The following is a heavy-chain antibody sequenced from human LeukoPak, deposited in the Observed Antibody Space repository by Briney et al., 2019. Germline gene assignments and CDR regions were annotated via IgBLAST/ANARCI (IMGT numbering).Heavy chain of an antibody. CDR2: ISYDGSNK. CDR3: ATVLHIAAGGLGY. J-gene: IGHJ4*02. Sequence: GRSLRLSCAASGFTFSSYAMHWVRQAPGKGLEWVAVISYDGSNKYYADSVKGRFTISRDNSKNTLYLQMNSLRSEDTAVYYCATVLHIAAGGLGYWGQGTLVTVSS. CDR1: GFTFSSYA. D-gene: IGHD6-13*01. V-gene: IGHV3-30*04.